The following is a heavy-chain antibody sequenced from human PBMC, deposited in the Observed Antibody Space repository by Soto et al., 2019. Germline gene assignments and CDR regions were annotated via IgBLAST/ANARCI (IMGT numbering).Heavy chain of an antibody. V-gene: IGHV3-23*01. D-gene: IGHD6-13*01. CDR3: AKGYIAGSTGWFDP. Sequence: EVQLLESGGGLVQPGASLRLSCAASGFTFSSYALTWVRQAPGKGLEWVSAISNNGGSTYYADSVKGRFTVSRDNSKNTLYLQMNSLRAEDTAVYYCAKGYIAGSTGWFDPWGQGTLVTVSP. CDR2: ISNNGGST. CDR1: GFTFSSYA. J-gene: IGHJ5*02.